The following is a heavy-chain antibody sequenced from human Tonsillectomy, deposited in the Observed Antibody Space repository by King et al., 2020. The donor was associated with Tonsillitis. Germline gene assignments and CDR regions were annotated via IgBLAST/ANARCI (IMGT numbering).Heavy chain of an antibody. Sequence: VQLVESGGGLIQPGGSLRLSCAASGFTVSSNYMTWVRQAPGKGLEWVSVIYSGGSTYYADSVKGRFTISRDNSKNTLYLQMNSLRAEDTAVYYGARDLRGATAGFDYWGQGTLVTVSS. D-gene: IGHD1-26*01. CDR3: ARDLRGATAGFDY. V-gene: IGHV3-53*01. CDR2: IYSGGST. CDR1: GFTVSSNY. J-gene: IGHJ4*02.